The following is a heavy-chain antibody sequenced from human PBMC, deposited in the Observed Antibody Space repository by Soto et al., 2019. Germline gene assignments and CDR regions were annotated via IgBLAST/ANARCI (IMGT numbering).Heavy chain of an antibody. Sequence: PSETLSLTCAVYGGSFSVYSWSWIRQPPGKGLEWIGEINHSGSTNYNPSLKSRVTISVDTSKNQFSLKLSSVTAADTAVYYCARGEYYDILTGYYMGGLDIWGQGTMVT. V-gene: IGHV4-34*01. D-gene: IGHD3-9*01. CDR1: GGSFSVYS. CDR3: ARGEYYDILTGYYMGGLDI. CDR2: INHSGST. J-gene: IGHJ3*02.